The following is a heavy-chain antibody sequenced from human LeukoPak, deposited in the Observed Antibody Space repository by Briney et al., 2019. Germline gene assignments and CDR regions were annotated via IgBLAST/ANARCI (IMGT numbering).Heavy chain of an antibody. CDR2: IKQDGSEK. D-gene: IGHD5-12*01. CDR1: GFTFSSYW. V-gene: IGHV3-7*03. CDR3: APYRGVATFYDY. J-gene: IGHJ4*02. Sequence: QPGGSLRLSCAASGFTFSSYWMSWVRQAPGKGREWVANIKQDGSEKYYVDSVKGRFTISRDNAKNSLYLQMNSLRAEDTAVYYCAPYRGVATFYDYWGQGTLVTVSS.